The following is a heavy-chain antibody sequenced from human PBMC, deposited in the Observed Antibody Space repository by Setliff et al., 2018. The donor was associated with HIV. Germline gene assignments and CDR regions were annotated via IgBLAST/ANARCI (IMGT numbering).Heavy chain of an antibody. J-gene: IGHJ4*02. CDR1: GYTFTTYA. Sequence: ASVKVSCKAFGYTFTTYAIHWVRQAPGQRLEWMGWINAGNGDTKYSQKFQGRFTITRDTSASTAYMELSSRRSEDTAVYYCARAPQTSSNWRIGDYWGQGTGVT. D-gene: IGHD6-13*01. CDR3: ARAPQTSSNWRIGDY. V-gene: IGHV1-3*01. CDR2: INAGNGDT.